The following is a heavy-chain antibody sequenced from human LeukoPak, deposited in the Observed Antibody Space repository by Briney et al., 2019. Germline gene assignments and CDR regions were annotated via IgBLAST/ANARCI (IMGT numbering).Heavy chain of an antibody. J-gene: IGHJ4*02. CDR1: GYTFTSYG. Sequence: ASVKVSCKASGYTFTSYGISWVRQAPGQGLEWMGWISAYNGNTNYAQKLQGRVTMTTDTSTSTAYMELRSLRSDDTAVYYCARDRRYYYDPVPGFDYWGQGTLVTVSS. CDR2: ISAYNGNT. CDR3: ARDRRYYYDPVPGFDY. D-gene: IGHD3-22*01. V-gene: IGHV1-18*01.